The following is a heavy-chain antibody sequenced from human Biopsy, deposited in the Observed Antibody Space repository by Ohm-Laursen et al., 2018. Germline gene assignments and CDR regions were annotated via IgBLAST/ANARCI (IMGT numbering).Heavy chain of an antibody. CDR1: GYSVTNDYY. Sequence: GTLSLTCSVSGYSVTNDYYWGWIRQPPGKGLEWIGNIYYDGITYYNPSLKSRVAMSVDTSKNQFSLRLTPVTAADTAVYYCVRGVDYYDPYHYYALDVWGQGTTVTVSS. CDR3: VRGVDYYDPYHYYALDV. V-gene: IGHV4-38-2*02. D-gene: IGHD3-22*01. J-gene: IGHJ6*02. CDR2: IYYDGIT.